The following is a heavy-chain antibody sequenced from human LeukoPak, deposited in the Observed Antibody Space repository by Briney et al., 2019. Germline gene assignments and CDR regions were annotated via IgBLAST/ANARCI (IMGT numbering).Heavy chain of an antibody. J-gene: IGHJ3*02. Sequence: SETLSLTCAVSGDSISSSNWWSWVRQPPGKGLEWIGEIYHSGSTNYNPPLQSRVTMSVDNSENHFSLKLSSVSAGDTALYYCARSTVSVITRGAFDIWGQGTMVTVSS. D-gene: IGHD3-22*01. CDR2: IYHSGST. CDR1: GDSISSSNW. CDR3: ARSTVSVITRGAFDI. V-gene: IGHV4-4*02.